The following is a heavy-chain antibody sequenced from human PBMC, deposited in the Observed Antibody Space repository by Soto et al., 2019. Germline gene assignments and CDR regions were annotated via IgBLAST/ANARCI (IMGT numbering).Heavy chain of an antibody. CDR3: ARDHKGGYYYYGMDV. V-gene: IGHV3-48*03. CDR1: GFTFSSYE. Sequence: RRLSCAASGFTFSSYEMNWVRQAPGKGLEWVSYISSSGSTIYYADSVKGRFTISRDNAKNSLYLQMNSLRAEDTAVYYCARDHKGGYYYYGMDVWGQGTTVTVSS. CDR2: ISSSGSTI. J-gene: IGHJ6*02.